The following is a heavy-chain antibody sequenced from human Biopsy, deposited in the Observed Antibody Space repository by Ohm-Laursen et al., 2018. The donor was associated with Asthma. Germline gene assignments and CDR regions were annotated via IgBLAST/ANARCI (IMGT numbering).Heavy chain of an antibody. CDR3: VRSGTKWELYDAFDI. J-gene: IGHJ3*02. V-gene: IGHV3-33*05. CDR1: GFTFRNFG. Sequence: SSLRLSCSASGFTFRNFGMHWVRQAPGKGLEWVALISSDVREWYADSVKGRFTISRDNAKNSLFLQMNNLRAEATAVYYCVRSGTKWELYDAFDIWGQGTIVTVSS. D-gene: IGHD1/OR15-1a*01. CDR2: ISSDVRE.